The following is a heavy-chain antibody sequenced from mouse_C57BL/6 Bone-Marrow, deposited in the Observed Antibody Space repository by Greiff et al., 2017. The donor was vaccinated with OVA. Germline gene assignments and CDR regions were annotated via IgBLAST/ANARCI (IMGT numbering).Heavy chain of an antibody. CDR2: IYPGNSDT. D-gene: IGHD3-2*02. CDR1: GYTFTSYW. Sequence: DVKLQESGTVLARPGASVKMSCKTSGYTFTSYWMHWVKQRPGQGLEWIGAIYPGNSDTSYNQKFKGKAKLTAVTSASTAYMELSSLTNEDSAVYYCTKTAQATPYYFDYWGQGTTLTVSS. J-gene: IGHJ2*01. V-gene: IGHV1-5*01. CDR3: TKTAQATPYYFDY.